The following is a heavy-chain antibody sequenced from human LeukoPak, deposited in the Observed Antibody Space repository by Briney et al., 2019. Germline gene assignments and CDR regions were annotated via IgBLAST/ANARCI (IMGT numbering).Heavy chain of an antibody. CDR1: GYTFASYG. J-gene: IGHJ6*02. D-gene: IGHD6-19*01. V-gene: IGHV1-18*01. CDR3: ARATVAGNPLDYYYYGMDV. CDR2: ISAYDGNT. Sequence: ASVKVSCKASGYTFASYGISWVRQAPGQGLEWMGWISAYDGNTNYAQKFQGRVTITADESTSTAYMELSSLRSEDTAVYYCARATVAGNPLDYYYYGMDVWGQGTTVTVSS.